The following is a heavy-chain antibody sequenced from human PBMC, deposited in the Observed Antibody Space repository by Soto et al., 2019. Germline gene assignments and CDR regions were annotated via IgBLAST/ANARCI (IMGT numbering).Heavy chain of an antibody. J-gene: IGHJ5*02. CDR2: IIPIFGTA. CDR3: AKDGNPIPYLTGYYRLGWFDP. CDR1: GGTFSSYA. V-gene: IGHV1-69*13. Sequence: SVKVSCKASGGTFSSYAISWVRQAPGQGLEWMGGIIPIFGTANYAQKFQGRVTITADESTSTAYMELSSLRSEDTAVYYCAKDGNPIPYLTGYYRLGWFDPWGQGTLVTVSS. D-gene: IGHD3-9*01.